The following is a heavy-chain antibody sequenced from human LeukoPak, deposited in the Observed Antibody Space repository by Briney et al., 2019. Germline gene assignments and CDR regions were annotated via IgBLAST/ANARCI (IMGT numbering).Heavy chain of an antibody. V-gene: IGHV1-2*02. D-gene: IGHD5-12*01. CDR2: INPNSGGT. J-gene: IGHJ4*02. CDR1: GYTLTGYY. Sequence: ASVKVSCKASGYTLTGYYFHWVRQAPGQGFEWMGWINPNSGGTNYAQKFQGRVTMTRDTSISTAYMEVSRLTSDDTAVFYCAREGSGYPYWGQGTLVTVSS. CDR3: AREGSGYPY.